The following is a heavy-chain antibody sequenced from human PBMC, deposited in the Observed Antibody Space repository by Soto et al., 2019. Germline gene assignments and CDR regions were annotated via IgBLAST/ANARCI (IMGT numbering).Heavy chain of an antibody. Sequence: ASVKVSCKASGYTFFTYDVSWVRQAPGQGLEWMGWISTYSGDTKYAQKFQGRVTMTTDTSTTTAYLELRSLRSDDTAVYYCARHHGPTTSENWFDPWGQGTLVTVSS. CDR2: ISTYSGDT. D-gene: IGHD5-12*01. CDR3: ARHHGPTTSENWFDP. J-gene: IGHJ5*02. CDR1: GYTFFTYD. V-gene: IGHV1-18*01.